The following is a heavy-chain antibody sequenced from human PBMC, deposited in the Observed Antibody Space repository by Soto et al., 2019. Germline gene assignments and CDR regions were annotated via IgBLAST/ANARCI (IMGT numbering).Heavy chain of an antibody. D-gene: IGHD6-13*01. CDR2: VSTYTGYT. CDR1: GYTFTSYG. J-gene: IGHJ5*02. CDR3: ARDQAAAGTVDL. Sequence: ASVKVSCKASGYTFTSYGISWVRQAPGQGLEWMGWVSTYTGYTNYAQKLQGRVTMTTDTSTSTAYMELWSLRSDDTAVYYCARDQAAAGTVDLWGQGALVTVSS. V-gene: IGHV1-18*04.